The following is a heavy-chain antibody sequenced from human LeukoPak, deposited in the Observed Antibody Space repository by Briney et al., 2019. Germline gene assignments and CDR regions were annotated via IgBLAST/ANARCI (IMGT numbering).Heavy chain of an antibody. CDR3: ARGEKWLRYNPGSGYYYYMDV. V-gene: IGHV3-74*01. J-gene: IGHJ6*03. D-gene: IGHD5-12*01. Sequence: PGGSLRLSCAASGFTFSNYWMHWVRQAPGKGLVWVSRINSDARSTSYADSVKGRFTISRDNAKNTLYLQMNSLRAEDTALYYCARGEKWLRYNPGSGYYYYMDVWGKGTTVTVSS. CDR1: GFTFSNYW. CDR2: INSDARST.